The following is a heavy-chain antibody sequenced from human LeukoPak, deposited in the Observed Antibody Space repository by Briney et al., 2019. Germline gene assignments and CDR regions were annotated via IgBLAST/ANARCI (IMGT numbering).Heavy chain of an antibody. CDR2: ISATGGST. CDR1: GFTFSSYE. CDR3: AKGWTSGFDY. D-gene: IGHD2-15*01. J-gene: IGHJ4*02. V-gene: IGHV3-23*01. Sequence: PGGSLRLSCAASGFTFSSYEMNWVRQAPGKGLEWVSTISATGGSTYYADSVKGRFTISRDNSKNTLYVQMNSLRAEDTAVYYCAKGWTSGFDYWGQGTLVTVSS.